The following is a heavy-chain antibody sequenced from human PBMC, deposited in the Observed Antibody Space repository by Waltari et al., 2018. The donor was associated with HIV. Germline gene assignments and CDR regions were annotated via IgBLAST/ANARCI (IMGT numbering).Heavy chain of an antibody. CDR1: GGSISSSSYY. D-gene: IGHD6-19*01. CDR3: ARDKAVAGTHYFDY. Sequence: QLQLQESGPGLVKPSETLSLTCTVSGGSISSSSYYWGWIRQPPGKGLEWIGSIYYSGSTYYNPSLKSRVTISVDTSKNQFSLKLSSVTAADTAVYYCARDKAVAGTHYFDYWGQGTLVTVSS. V-gene: IGHV4-39*07. J-gene: IGHJ4*02. CDR2: IYYSGST.